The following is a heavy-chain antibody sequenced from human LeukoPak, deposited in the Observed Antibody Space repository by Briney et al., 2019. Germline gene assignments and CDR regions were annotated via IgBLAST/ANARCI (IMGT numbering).Heavy chain of an antibody. Sequence: SVKVSCKASGGTFSSYAISWVRQAPGQGLEWMGGIIPIFGTANYAQKFQGRVTMTAGEFTSTAYMELSSLRSEDTAVYYCARDHPRAGLGEPIFDYWGQGTLVTVSS. J-gene: IGHJ4*02. CDR2: IIPIFGTA. V-gene: IGHV1-69*13. CDR1: GGTFSSYA. D-gene: IGHD3-10*01. CDR3: ARDHPRAGLGEPIFDY.